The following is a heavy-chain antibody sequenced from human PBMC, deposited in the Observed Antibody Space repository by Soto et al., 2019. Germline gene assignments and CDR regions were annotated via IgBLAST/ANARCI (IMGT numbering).Heavy chain of an antibody. CDR2: ISAYNGNT. Sequence: ASVKVSCKSSGYTFTSYCISWVRQAPGQGLEWMGWISAYNGNTNYAQKLQGRVTMTTDTSTSTAYMELRSLRSDDTAVYYCARVVVDTAMVIFDYWGQGTLVTVSS. CDR3: ARVVVDTAMVIFDY. J-gene: IGHJ4*02. V-gene: IGHV1-18*01. CDR1: GYTFTSYC. D-gene: IGHD5-18*01.